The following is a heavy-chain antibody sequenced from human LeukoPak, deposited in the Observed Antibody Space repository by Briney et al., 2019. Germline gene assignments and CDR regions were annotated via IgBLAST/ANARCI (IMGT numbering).Heavy chain of an antibody. V-gene: IGHV3-7*01. CDR1: GFTFSVYW. CDR2: IKQDGSDK. J-gene: IGHJ4*02. CDR3: ARDESSSSAHFDF. Sequence: GGSLRLSCAASGFTFSVYWMSWVRQAPGKGLEWVANIKQDGSDKYYVDSVKGRFTISRDNAKNSLYLQMNSLRAEDTAVYYCARDESSSSAHFDFWGQGTLVTVSS. D-gene: IGHD6-6*01.